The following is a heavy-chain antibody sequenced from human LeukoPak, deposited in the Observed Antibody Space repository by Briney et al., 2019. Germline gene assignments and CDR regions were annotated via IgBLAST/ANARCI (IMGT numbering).Heavy chain of an antibody. CDR2: IKQDGSEK. J-gene: IGHJ4*02. Sequence: GGSLRLFCAASGFTLSSYWMSWVRQAPGKGLEWVANIKQDGSEKYYVDSVKGRFTISRDNAKNSLYLQMNSLRAEDTAVYYCARDPEWELPFDYWGQGTLVTVSS. CDR1: GFTLSSYW. D-gene: IGHD1-26*01. CDR3: ARDPEWELPFDY. V-gene: IGHV3-7*01.